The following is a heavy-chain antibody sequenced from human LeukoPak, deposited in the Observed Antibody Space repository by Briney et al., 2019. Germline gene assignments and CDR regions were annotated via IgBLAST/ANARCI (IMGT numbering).Heavy chain of an antibody. V-gene: IGHV4-38-2*01. J-gene: IGHJ3*02. CDR1: GYSNSSGYY. CDR3: ARRLEYSSGWYGNDAFDI. Sequence: SETLSLTCAVSGYSNSSGYYWGWIRQPPGKGLEWIGSIYHSGSTYYNPSLKSRVTISVDTSKNQFSLKLSSVTAADTAVYYCARRLEYSSGWYGNDAFDIWGQGTMVTVSS. D-gene: IGHD6-19*01. CDR2: IYHSGST.